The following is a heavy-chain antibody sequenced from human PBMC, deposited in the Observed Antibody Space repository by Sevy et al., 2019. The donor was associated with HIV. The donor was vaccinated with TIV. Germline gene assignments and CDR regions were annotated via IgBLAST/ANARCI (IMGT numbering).Heavy chain of an antibody. CDR2: MNPNSGKT. Sequence: ASVKVSCKASGYTFTNYEINWVRPATGQGLEWMGWMNPNSGKTGYAPQLHGGVTMTRNTSLNIAYMELSSLRSDDTAVYYCARDEQRPYYYGSGNMGHWGQGTLVTVSS. CDR1: GYTFTNYE. J-gene: IGHJ4*02. D-gene: IGHD3-10*01. CDR3: ARDEQRPYYYGSGNMGH. V-gene: IGHV1-8*01.